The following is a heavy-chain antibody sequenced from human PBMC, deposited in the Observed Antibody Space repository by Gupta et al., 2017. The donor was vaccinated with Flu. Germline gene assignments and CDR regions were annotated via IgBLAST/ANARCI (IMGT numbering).Heavy chain of an antibody. D-gene: IGHD2-21*01. CDR3: ARGYGFAFQF. CDR2: ITPNSGGT. Sequence: GRITPNSGGTDYAQKFQGRVTMTRDPSVSTAYMELSRLRSDDTAVYYRARGYGFAFQFWGQGTLVTVSS. J-gene: IGHJ4*02. V-gene: IGHV1-2*06.